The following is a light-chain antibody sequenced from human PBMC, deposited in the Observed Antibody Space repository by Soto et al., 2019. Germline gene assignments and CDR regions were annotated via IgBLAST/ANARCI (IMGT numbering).Light chain of an antibody. Sequence: QSVLTHPPSVSGAPGQRVTISCTGSRSNIGAGYDVHWYQQFPGTAPKLLLYGSTNRPSGVPDRFSGSKSGTSASLAIAGLQTEDEADYYCQSYDSSLSAVVFGGGTKVTVL. J-gene: IGLJ2*01. V-gene: IGLV1-40*01. CDR3: QSYDSSLSAVV. CDR2: GST. CDR1: RSNIGAGYD.